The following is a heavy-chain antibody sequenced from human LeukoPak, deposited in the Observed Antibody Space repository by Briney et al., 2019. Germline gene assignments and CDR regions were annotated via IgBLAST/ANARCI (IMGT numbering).Heavy chain of an antibody. CDR1: GYTFTSYG. Sequence: ASVKVSCKASGYTFTSYGISWVRQAPGQGLEWMGWISAYNGNTNYAQKLQGRVTMTTDTSTSTAYMELRSLRSDDTAVYYCARRSSKGVPAARYYYYYMDVWGKGTRSPSP. D-gene: IGHD2-2*01. V-gene: IGHV1-18*01. J-gene: IGHJ6*03. CDR2: ISAYNGNT. CDR3: ARRSSKGVPAARYYYYYMDV.